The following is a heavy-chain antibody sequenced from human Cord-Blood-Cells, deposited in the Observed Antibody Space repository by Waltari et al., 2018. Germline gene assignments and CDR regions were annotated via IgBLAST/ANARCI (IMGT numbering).Heavy chain of an antibody. D-gene: IGHD6-13*01. J-gene: IGHJ4*02. CDR3: ARVRVAAAGNGARYFDY. CDR2: INPKRCGK. V-gene: IGHV1-2*02. Sequence: QVQLVQYGAEVKKPTASVKVSCKASGYTFTGYYMKWVRQATGQGLEWMGWINPKRCGKNYSQKFQGRVTMTRDTAIITAYMERSRLRSDDTAVYYCARVRVAAAGNGARYFDYGGQGTLVTVSS. CDR1: GYTFTGYY.